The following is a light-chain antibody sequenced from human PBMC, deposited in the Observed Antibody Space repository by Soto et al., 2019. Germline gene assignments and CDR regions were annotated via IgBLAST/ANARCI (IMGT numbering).Light chain of an antibody. V-gene: IGKV3-15*01. CDR2: DAS. CDR3: QQYNNWPPYT. CDR1: QSVSRH. J-gene: IGKJ2*01. Sequence: EIVMTQSPATLSVSPGERATLSCRASQSVSRHLAWYQQKPGQAPRLLIYDASTRAAGIPARFIGSGSGTEFTLTISSLQSEDLAVYHCQQYNNWPPYTFGQGTKLEIK.